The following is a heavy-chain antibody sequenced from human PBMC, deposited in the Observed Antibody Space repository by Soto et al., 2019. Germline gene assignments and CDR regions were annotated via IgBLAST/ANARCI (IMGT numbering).Heavy chain of an antibody. CDR2: IKQDGSEK. CDR3: ARYIPGVRYYGMDV. CDR1: GFTFSKYW. D-gene: IGHD2-2*01. V-gene: IGHV3-7*01. Sequence: GGSLRLSCAASGFTFSKYWMSWVRQAPGRGLEWVANIKQDGSEKYFVDSVKGRFTISRDNAKNSLSLQMNSLRAEDTADYYCARYIPGVRYYGMDVWGQGTTVTVSS. J-gene: IGHJ6*02.